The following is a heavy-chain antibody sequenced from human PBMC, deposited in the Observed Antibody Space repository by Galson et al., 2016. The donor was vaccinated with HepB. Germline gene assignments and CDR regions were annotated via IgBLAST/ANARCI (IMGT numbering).Heavy chain of an antibody. V-gene: IGHV3-15*01. Sequence: APGKGLEWVGRFKSKTDGGTTDYAAPVKGRFTISRDDSENTLYLQMNSLRNEDTAVYYCTTLSGTYTDDAFDIWGQGTMVIVSS. D-gene: IGHD1-26*01. CDR2: FKSKTDGGTT. CDR3: TTLSGTYTDDAFDI. J-gene: IGHJ3*02.